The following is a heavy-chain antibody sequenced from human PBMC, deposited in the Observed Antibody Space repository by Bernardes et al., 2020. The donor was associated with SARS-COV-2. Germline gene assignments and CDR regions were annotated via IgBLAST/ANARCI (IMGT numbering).Heavy chain of an antibody. CDR3: SRGGVVGATTRADYVQY. CDR2: LNHSGNT. Sequence: SETLSLTCAVYGESFSGYYWSWIRQRHGPGLAWIGELNHSGNTNYNPHLKSRGTITVDTSKNQFSLKMSSVAAADKAVDFCSRGGVVGATTRADYVQYWGQGTLDTGAS. CDR1: GESFSGYY. V-gene: IGHV4-34*01. D-gene: IGHD1-26*01. J-gene: IGHJ1*01.